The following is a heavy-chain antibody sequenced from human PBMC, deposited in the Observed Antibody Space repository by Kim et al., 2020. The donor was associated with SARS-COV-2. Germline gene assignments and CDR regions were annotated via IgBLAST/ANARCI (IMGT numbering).Heavy chain of an antibody. D-gene: IGHD1-26*01. CDR2: INSDGSIT. V-gene: IGHV3-74*03. CDR1: GFTFSSYW. J-gene: IGHJ4*01. Sequence: GGSLRLSCAASGFTFSSYWMHWVRQAPGRGLEWVSRINSDGSITTYGDSMKGRFTTSRDNAQNTLYLQMHSLRAEDTAVYFCARRFYVLGSNDYWCHGTLVTVSS. CDR3: ARRFYVLGSNDY.